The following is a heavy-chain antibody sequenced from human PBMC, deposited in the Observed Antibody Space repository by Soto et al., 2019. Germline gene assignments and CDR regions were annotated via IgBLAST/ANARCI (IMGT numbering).Heavy chain of an antibody. Sequence: QVRLVESGGGVVQPGRSMRLSCAASGFTFSTYAMQWVRQAPGKGLEWVAVISYDGSNKYYADSVKGRFTISRDNSKNTLYLQMNSLRAEDTAVYYCARDRPSPYCSSTSCSSYFDYWGQGTLVTVSS. CDR2: ISYDGSNK. J-gene: IGHJ4*02. V-gene: IGHV3-30-3*01. CDR3: ARDRPSPYCSSTSCSSYFDY. CDR1: GFTFSTYA. D-gene: IGHD2-2*01.